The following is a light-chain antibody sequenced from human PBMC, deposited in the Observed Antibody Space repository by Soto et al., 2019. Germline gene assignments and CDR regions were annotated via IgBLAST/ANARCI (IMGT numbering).Light chain of an antibody. CDR3: QQYHNWPVT. Sequence: EIVMTQSPATLSVSPGERVTFSCRASQNVYNKLAWYQHKPGQAPRLLISGASTGATGVPPRFSGSCSGTDFTLTVNSLQSEDIAVCYCQQYHNWPVTFGGGTKVEIK. V-gene: IGKV3-15*01. CDR2: GAS. CDR1: QNVYNK. J-gene: IGKJ4*01.